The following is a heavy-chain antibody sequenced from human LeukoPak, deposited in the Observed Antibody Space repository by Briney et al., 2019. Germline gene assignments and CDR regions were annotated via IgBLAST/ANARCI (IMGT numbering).Heavy chain of an antibody. J-gene: IGHJ4*02. CDR3: TRGGINYYDN. CDR1: GFTFSSYW. CDR2: IKQDGSEK. V-gene: IGHV3-7*04. Sequence: GGSLRLSCAASGFTFSSYWMSWVRQAPGKGLEWVANIKQDGSEKYYVDSVKGRLIISRDNAENSLYLQVNSLRVEDTAVYYCTRGGINYYDNWGQGTLVTVSS. D-gene: IGHD3-10*01.